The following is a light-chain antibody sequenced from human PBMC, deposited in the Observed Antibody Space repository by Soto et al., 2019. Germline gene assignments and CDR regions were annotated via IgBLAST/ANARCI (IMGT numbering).Light chain of an antibody. CDR1: QSVSSSF. Sequence: DIVLTQSPGTLSLSPGERATLSCRASQSVSSSFLAWYQQKPGQAHRLLIYGASSRATGIPDRFSGSGSGTDFTLTISRLEPEAFAVYYCQQYGRSPPWTFGQGTKVEIK. J-gene: IGKJ1*01. CDR2: GAS. V-gene: IGKV3-20*01. CDR3: QQYGRSPPWT.